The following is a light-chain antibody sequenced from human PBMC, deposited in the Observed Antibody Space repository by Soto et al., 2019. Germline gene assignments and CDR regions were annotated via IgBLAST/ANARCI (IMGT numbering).Light chain of an antibody. CDR1: SFNIGTNN. J-gene: IGLJ1*01. CDR3: EAWDDSLNSYV. CDR2: SNT. V-gene: IGLV1-44*01. Sequence: QSVLTQPPTASGTPGQRVTIFCSGSSFNIGTNNVNWYQQLPGTAPKLLVHSNTERPSGVPDRFSGSKSGTSASLAISGRQSEYEADYYCEAWDDSLNSYVFGIGTKVTVL.